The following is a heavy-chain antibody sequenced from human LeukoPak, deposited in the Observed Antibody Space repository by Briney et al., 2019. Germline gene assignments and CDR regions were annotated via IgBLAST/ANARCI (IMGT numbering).Heavy chain of an antibody. D-gene: IGHD3-9*01. V-gene: IGHV1-69*05. J-gene: IGHJ4*02. CDR3: ARSYYDISTGYYY. CDR2: IIPIFGTA. CDR1: GGTFSSYA. Sequence: SVKVSCKASGGTFSSYAISWVRQAPGQGLEWMGRIIPIFGTANYAQKFQGRVTITTDESTSTAYMELSSLRSEDTAVYYCARSYYDISTGYYYWGQGTLVTVSS.